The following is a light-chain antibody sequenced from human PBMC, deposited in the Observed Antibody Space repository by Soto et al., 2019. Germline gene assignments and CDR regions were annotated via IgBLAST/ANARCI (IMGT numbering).Light chain of an antibody. CDR3: RSYDSSLSGYV. CDR1: SSNIGAGYD. J-gene: IGLJ1*01. V-gene: IGLV1-40*01. CDR2: GNS. Sequence: QSVLTQPPSVSGAPGQRVTISCTGSSSNIGAGYDVHWYQQLPGTAPKLLIYGNSNRPSGVPDRFSGYKSGTSASLAITGLQAEDEADYYCRSYDSSLSGYVFGTGTKVTVL.